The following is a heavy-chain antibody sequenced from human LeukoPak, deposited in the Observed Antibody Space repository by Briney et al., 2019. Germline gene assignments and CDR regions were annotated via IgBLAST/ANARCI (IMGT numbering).Heavy chain of an antibody. D-gene: IGHD3-16*01. J-gene: IGHJ4*02. CDR2: ISANNGNT. CDR3: SRDDGPFGGVRFDH. CDR1: GYTFTGYG. V-gene: IGHV1-18*01. Sequence: ASVKVSCKASGYTFTGYGISWVRQAPGQGLEWMGWISANNGNTNYAQKVQGRVTMTRDTSTSTAYMELRSLRYDDTAVYYCSRDDGPFGGVRFDHWGQGTLVTVSS.